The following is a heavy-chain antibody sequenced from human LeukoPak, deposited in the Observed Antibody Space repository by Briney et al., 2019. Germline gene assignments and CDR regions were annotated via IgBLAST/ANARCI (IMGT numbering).Heavy chain of an antibody. V-gene: IGHV3-23*01. Sequence: GGSLRLSCAASGFTFSSYAMSWVRQAPGKGLEWVSAISGSGGSTYYADSVKGRFTISRDNSKNTPYLQMNSLRAEDTAVYYCAKFLPTHIVVANYYFDYWGQGTLVTVSS. CDR2: ISGSGGST. CDR3: AKFLPTHIVVANYYFDY. D-gene: IGHD2-21*01. CDR1: GFTFSSYA. J-gene: IGHJ4*02.